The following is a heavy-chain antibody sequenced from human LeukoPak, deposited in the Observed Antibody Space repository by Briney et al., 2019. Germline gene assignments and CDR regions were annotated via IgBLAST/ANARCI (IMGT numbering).Heavy chain of an antibody. J-gene: IGHJ5*02. Sequence: SQTLSLTCAISGDSVSTNTAAWNWIRQSPSRGLEWLGRTYYRSTWYNDYAVSVRGRITVNPDTSKNQFSLHLNSVTPEDTAVYYCARRLTQYDCFDPWGQGILVTVSS. CDR1: GDSVSTNTAA. D-gene: IGHD2-2*01. V-gene: IGHV6-1*01. CDR2: TYYRSTWYN. CDR3: ARRLTQYDCFDP.